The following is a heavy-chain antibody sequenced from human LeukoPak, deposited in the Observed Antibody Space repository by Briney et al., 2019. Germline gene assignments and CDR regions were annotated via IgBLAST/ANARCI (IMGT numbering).Heavy chain of an antibody. CDR2: ISGSGSYT. Sequence: GGSLRLSCAASGFNFSSYAMTWVRQAPGKGLEWISTISGSGSYTYHADSVKGRFTISRDNSKNTLYLQMNSLRAEDTAVYYCAKGTSYYYYYGMDVWGQGTTVTVSS. J-gene: IGHJ6*02. D-gene: IGHD2-2*01. V-gene: IGHV3-23*01. CDR1: GFNFSSYA. CDR3: AKGTSYYYYYGMDV.